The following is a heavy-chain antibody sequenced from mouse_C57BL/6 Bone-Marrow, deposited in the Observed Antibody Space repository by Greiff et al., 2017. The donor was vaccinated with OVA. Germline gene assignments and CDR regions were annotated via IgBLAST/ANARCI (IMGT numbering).Heavy chain of an antibody. D-gene: IGHD2-4*01. CDR2: IFPGSGCT. CDR1: GYTFTGYW. J-gene: IGHJ2*01. CDR3: ATYDYDDY. V-gene: IGHV1-9*01. Sequence: VKLQQSGAELMKPGASVKLSCKASGYTFTGYWIAWVKQRPGHGLEWIGAIFPGSGCTNYNEKFKGKATFTADTSSNTAYMQLSSLTTEDSAIDYCATYDYDDYWGQGTTLTVTS.